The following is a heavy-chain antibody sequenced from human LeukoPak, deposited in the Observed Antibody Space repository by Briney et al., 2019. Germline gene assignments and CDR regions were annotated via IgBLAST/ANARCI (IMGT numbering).Heavy chain of an antibody. V-gene: IGHV1-46*01. D-gene: IGHD3-22*01. Sequence: ASVKVSCKASGYTFTSYYMHWVRQAPGQGLEWMGIINPSGGSTSYAQKFQGRVTMTRDTSTSTVYRELSSLRSEDTAVYYCARSYSRSYYYDSSGYYPSFDYWGQGTLVTVSS. J-gene: IGHJ4*02. CDR2: INPSGGST. CDR3: ARSYSRSYYYDSSGYYPSFDY. CDR1: GYTFTSYY.